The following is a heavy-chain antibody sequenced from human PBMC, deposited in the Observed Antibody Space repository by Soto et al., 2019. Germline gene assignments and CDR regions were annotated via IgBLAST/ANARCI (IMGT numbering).Heavy chain of an antibody. D-gene: IGHD3-10*01. CDR1: GFTVGNNY. Sequence: EVQLVESGGGLIQPGGSLKLSCAASGFTVGNNYMSWVRQAPGKGLEWVSRIYSTGTTKYADSVKGRFTVSRDNANNTMYIQMNSLRSEDTAAYYCAKYGRGSGSHYNSFGYWGQGTLVTVSS. CDR3: AKYGRGSGSHYNSFGY. CDR2: IYSTGTT. J-gene: IGHJ4*02. V-gene: IGHV3-53*01.